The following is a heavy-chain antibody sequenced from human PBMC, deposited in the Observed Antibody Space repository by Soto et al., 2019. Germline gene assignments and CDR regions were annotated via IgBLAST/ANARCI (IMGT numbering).Heavy chain of an antibody. CDR3: ARALTYYYDSSGYYFP. Sequence: VKVSCKASGGTFSSYAISWVRQAPGQGLEWMGGIIPIFGTANYAQKFQGRVTITADESTSTAYMELSSLRSEDTAVYYCARALTYYYDSSGYYFPWGQGTLVTVS. CDR1: GGTFSSYA. D-gene: IGHD3-22*01. J-gene: IGHJ5*02. CDR2: IIPIFGTA. V-gene: IGHV1-69*13.